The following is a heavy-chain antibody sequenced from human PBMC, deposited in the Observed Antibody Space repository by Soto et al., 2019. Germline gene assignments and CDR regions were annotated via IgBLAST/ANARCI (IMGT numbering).Heavy chain of an antibody. V-gene: IGHV5-10-1*01. J-gene: IGHJ5*02. D-gene: IGHD2-2*01. CDR1: GYTFTTFW. CDR3: ARLYCTTSTCDSWFDP. Sequence: PGESLKISCXGFGYTFTTFWISWVRQMPGKGLVWMGRIDPRDSYVNYSPSFQGHVTISVDKSISTAYLQWGSLKASDTAMYYCARLYCTTSTCDSWFDPWGQGTLVTVSS. CDR2: IDPRDSYV.